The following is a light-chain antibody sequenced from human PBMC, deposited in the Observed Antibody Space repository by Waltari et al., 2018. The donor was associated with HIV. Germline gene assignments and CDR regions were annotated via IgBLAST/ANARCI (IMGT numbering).Light chain of an antibody. CDR1: SSSIGANYD. J-gene: IGLJ2*01. CDR3: QSYDSSLSGSVV. Sequence: QSVLTQPPSVSGAPGQRVTISCTGSSSSIGANYDVHWYQQFPGTAPKLLLSGNNDRPSGVPDRFSGSMSGTSSSLAITGLQADDEADYYCQSYDSSLSGSVVFGGGTKLTVL. CDR2: GNN. V-gene: IGLV1-40*01.